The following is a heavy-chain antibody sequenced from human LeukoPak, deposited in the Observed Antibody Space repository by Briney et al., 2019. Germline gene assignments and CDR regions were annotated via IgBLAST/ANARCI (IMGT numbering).Heavy chain of an antibody. D-gene: IGHD1-7*01. J-gene: IGHJ4*02. CDR2: IRGSGDRA. CDR3: ATYNWKYEADY. V-gene: IGHV3-23*01. Sequence: GGSLRLSCAASGFTFSSYAMSWVRQAPGKGLEWVSAIRGSGDRAHYADSVKGRFTISRDNAKNTLYLQMNSLRAEDTAVYYCATYNWKYEADYWGQGTLVTVSS. CDR1: GFTFSSYA.